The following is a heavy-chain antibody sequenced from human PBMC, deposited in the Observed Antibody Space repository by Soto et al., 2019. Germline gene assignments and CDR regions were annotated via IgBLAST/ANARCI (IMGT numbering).Heavy chain of an antibody. Sequence: PSETLSLTCTVSGGSISSYYWSWIRQPPGKGLEWIGYIYYSGSTNYNPSLKSRVTISVDTSKNQFSLKLSSVSSVFRLFICRFTISRDDSKNTVYLQMNSLKTEDTAVYYCTFLRGPLDYWGQGTLVTVSS. CDR2: IYYSGST. CDR3: FTISRDDSKNTVYLQMNSLKTEDTAVYYCTFLRGPLDY. J-gene: IGHJ4*02. V-gene: IGHV4-59*01. D-gene: IGHD3-10*01. CDR1: GGSISSYY.